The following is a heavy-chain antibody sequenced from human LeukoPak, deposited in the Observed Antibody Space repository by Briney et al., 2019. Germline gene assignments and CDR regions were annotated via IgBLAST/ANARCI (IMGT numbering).Heavy chain of an antibody. CDR1: CASVSNSY. CDR3: SEGYFEPFAH. D-gene: IGHD2/OR15-2a*01. CDR2: LSYTGKT. V-gene: IGHV4-59*02. J-gene: IGHJ4*02. Sequence: SETLSLTCAVSCASVSNSYWRWIRQFAGRGLEWIGCLSYTGKTDYNPSLSSRVTISLGTSNNQVSLKLKSVTAADTAVYYCSEGYFEPFAHWGPGALVTVSS.